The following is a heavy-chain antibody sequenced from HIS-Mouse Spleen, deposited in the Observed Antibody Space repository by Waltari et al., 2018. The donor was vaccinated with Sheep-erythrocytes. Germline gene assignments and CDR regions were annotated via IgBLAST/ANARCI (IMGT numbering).Heavy chain of an antibody. CDR1: GGSFSGYY. J-gene: IGHJ5*02. CDR3: ATQRGCSGGSCYWFDP. D-gene: IGHD2-15*01. V-gene: IGHV4-34*01. Sequence: QVQLQQWGAGLLKPSETLSLTCAVYGGSFSGYYWSWIRQPPGKGLEWIGEINHSGSTNYNPSLKSRVTISVDTSKNQFSLKLSSVTAADTAVYYCATQRGCSGGSCYWFDPWGQGTLVTVSS. CDR2: INHSGST.